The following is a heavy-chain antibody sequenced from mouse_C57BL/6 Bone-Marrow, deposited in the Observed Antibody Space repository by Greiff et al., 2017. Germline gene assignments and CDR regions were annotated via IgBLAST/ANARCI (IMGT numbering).Heavy chain of an antibody. Sequence: EVKLQESGPELVKPGDSVKISCKASGYSFTGYFMNWVMQSHGKSLEWIGRINPYNGDTFYNQKFKGKATLTVDKSSSTAHMELRSLTSEDSAVYYCAREIYDGYSYYAMDYWGQGTSVTVSS. J-gene: IGHJ4*01. CDR1: GYSFTGYF. D-gene: IGHD2-3*01. CDR3: AREIYDGYSYYAMDY. V-gene: IGHV1-20*01. CDR2: INPYNGDT.